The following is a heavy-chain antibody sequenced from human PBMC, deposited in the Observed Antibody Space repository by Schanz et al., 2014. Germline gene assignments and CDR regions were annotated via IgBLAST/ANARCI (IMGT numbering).Heavy chain of an antibody. D-gene: IGHD2-21*02. CDR1: GFTFSTYY. J-gene: IGHJ6*03. CDR2: ISFDGRNT. V-gene: IGHV3-30*03. CDR3: ARPSDSSWYMDV. Sequence: VQLVESGGGLVKPGGSLRLSCAASGFTFSTYYMNWVRQAPGKGLEWVGFISFDGRNTGYAHSVKGRFTISRDNSKNTVNLQMNSLRAEDTAVYYCARPSDSSWYMDVWGKGTTVTVSS.